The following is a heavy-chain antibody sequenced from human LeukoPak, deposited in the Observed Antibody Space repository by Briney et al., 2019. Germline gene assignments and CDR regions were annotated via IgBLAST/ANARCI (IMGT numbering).Heavy chain of an antibody. V-gene: IGHV1-18*01. CDR3: ARVVNKYNSTPHNWFDP. J-gene: IGHJ5*02. CDR1: GYTFTSYG. D-gene: IGHD2/OR15-2a*01. Sequence: ASVKVSCKASGYTFTSYGISWVRQAPGQGLEWMGWISAYSGNTHYAKKFQGRVTMTTDTSTNTAYMDLRSLRSDDTAVYYCARVVNKYNSTPHNWFDPWGQGTLVTASS. CDR2: ISAYSGNT.